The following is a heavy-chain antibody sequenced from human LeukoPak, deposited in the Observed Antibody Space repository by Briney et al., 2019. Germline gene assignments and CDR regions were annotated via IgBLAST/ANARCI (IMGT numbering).Heavy chain of an antibody. CDR2: ISSSGSSI. CDR1: GITLSTYT. CDR3: AKVSPTGRAFDC. V-gene: IGHV3-21*04. J-gene: IGHJ4*02. D-gene: IGHD1-1*01. Sequence: PGGSLRLSCGVSGITLSTYTLNWVRQAPGKGLEWVSSISSSGSSIYYADSVKGRFTISRDNSKNTVYLQMNSLRAEDTAVYYCAKVSPTGRAFDCWGQGTLVTVSS.